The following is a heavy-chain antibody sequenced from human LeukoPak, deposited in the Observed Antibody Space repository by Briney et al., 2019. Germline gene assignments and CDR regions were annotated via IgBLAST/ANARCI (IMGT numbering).Heavy chain of an antibody. CDR2: INPKDGAT. CDR1: GYTFTDYY. D-gene: IGHD5/OR15-5a*01. V-gene: IGHV1-2*02. J-gene: IGHJ4*02. CDR3: ARADIAVVSPSDY. Sequence: EASVKVSCKASGYTFTDYYVHWVRQAPQEGLERMGWINPKDGATTYAEKVQGRVTMTRDTSINTAYMELRNLRSDDAAVYFCARADIAVVSPSDYWGQGTLVTVSS.